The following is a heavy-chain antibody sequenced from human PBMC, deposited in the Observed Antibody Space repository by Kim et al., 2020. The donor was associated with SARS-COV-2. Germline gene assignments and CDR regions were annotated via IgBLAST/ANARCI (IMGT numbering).Heavy chain of an antibody. CDR3: MKGGWGWIWDH. J-gene: IGHJ4*02. CDR1: GFTFTGYA. V-gene: IGHV3-23*01. CDR2: IDGSDGTT. Sequence: GGSLRLSCTTSGFTFTGYAMSWVRQAPGKGLEWVSSIDGSDGTTYYVDSVKRRFTISRDNSKNTLYLQMSNLRADDTAVYYCMKGGWGWIWDHWGQGTL. D-gene: IGHD2-2*03.